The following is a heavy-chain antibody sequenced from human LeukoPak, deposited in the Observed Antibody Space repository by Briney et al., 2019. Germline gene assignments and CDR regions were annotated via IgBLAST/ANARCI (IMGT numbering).Heavy chain of an antibody. CDR1: GFTFSNYP. V-gene: IGHV3-66*01. J-gene: IGHJ4*02. CDR3: ARDYCSGGSCYSGTFDY. Sequence: GGSLRLSCAASGFTFSNYPIHWVRQAPGKGLEWVSVIFSGGSTYYADSVKGRFTISRDNSKNTLYLQMNSLRAEDTAVYYCARDYCSGGSCYSGTFDYWGQGTLVTVSS. CDR2: IFSGGST. D-gene: IGHD2-15*01.